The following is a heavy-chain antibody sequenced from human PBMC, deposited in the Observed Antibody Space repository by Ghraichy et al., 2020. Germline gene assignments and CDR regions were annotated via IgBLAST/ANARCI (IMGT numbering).Heavy chain of an antibody. CDR3: TTGAVSDYHYYYGLDV. CDR1: GFPLNNAW. CDR2: IKSKNDGGTT. V-gene: IGHV3-15*01. J-gene: IGHJ6*02. Sequence: GGSLRLSCAASGFPLNNAWMTWVRQAPGKGLEWVGRIKSKNDGGTTDYAAPVKGRFTISTDESKNTLHLQMNSLKTEDSGVYYCTTGAVSDYHYYYGLDVWGQGATVTVSS. D-gene: IGHD5-12*01.